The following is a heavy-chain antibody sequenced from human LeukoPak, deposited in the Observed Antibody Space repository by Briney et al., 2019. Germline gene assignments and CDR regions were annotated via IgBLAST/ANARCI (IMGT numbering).Heavy chain of an antibody. CDR3: ATVRDIVVGGGPYYFDY. V-gene: IGHV1-2*02. Sequence: ASVRVSCKASGYTFIGYYLHWVRQAPGQGLEWMGWINPHNGDTNYAQKFQVRVTMTSDTSITTAYMELSGLKSDDTAVYYCATVRDIVVGGGPYYFDYWGQGTLVTVSS. J-gene: IGHJ4*02. CDR1: GYTFIGYY. D-gene: IGHD2-15*01. CDR2: INPHNGDT.